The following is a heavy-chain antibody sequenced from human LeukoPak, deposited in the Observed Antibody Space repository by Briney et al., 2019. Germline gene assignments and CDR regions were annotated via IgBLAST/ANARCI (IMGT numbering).Heavy chain of an antibody. Sequence: SETLSLTCTVSGGSISSSSYYWGWIRQPPGKGLEWIGSIYYSGSTYYNPSLKSRVTISVDTSKNQFSLKLSSVTAADTAVYYCASYSGYDPGHGWFDPWGQGTLVTVSS. J-gene: IGHJ5*02. V-gene: IGHV4-39*07. CDR2: IYYSGST. D-gene: IGHD5-12*01. CDR3: ASYSGYDPGHGWFDP. CDR1: GGSISSSSYY.